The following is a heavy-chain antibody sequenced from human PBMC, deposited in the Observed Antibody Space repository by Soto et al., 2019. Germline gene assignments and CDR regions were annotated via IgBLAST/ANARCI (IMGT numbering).Heavy chain of an antibody. D-gene: IGHD3-22*01. J-gene: IGHJ4*02. V-gene: IGHV3-30*18. CDR1: GFTFSSYG. CDR2: ISYDGSNK. CDR3: AKEWVYDSSGWSFDY. Sequence: QVQLVESEGGVVQPGRSLRLSCAASGFTFSSYGMHWVRQAPGKGLEWVAVISYDGSNKYYADSVQGRFTISRDNAKNTLYLQMNSLRAEHTAVYYCAKEWVYDSSGWSFDYWGQGTLVTASS.